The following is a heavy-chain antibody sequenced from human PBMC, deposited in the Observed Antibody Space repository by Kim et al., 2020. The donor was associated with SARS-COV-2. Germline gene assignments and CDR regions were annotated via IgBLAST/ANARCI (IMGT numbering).Heavy chain of an antibody. CDR2: IYHSGST. Sequence: SETLSLTCAVSGGSISSSNWWSWVRQPPGKGLEWIGEIYHSGSTNYNPSLKSRVTISVDKSKNQFSLKLSSVTAADTAVYYCARAKTSIAVAGRHFDYWGQGTLVTVSS. D-gene: IGHD6-19*01. J-gene: IGHJ4*02. V-gene: IGHV4-4*02. CDR3: ARAKTSIAVAGRHFDY. CDR1: GGSISSSNW.